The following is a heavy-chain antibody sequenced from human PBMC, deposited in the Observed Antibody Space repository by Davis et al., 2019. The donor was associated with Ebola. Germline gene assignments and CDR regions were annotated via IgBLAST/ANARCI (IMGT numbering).Heavy chain of an antibody. Sequence: SETLSLTCTVSGGSISSSSYYWGWIRQPPGKGLEWIGYIYYSGSTDYNPSLKSRVTISVDTSKNQFSLKLSSVTAADTAVYYCARHEAAAPPFDYWGQGTLVTVSS. CDR3: ARHEAAAPPFDY. D-gene: IGHD6-13*01. J-gene: IGHJ4*02. CDR1: GGSISSSSYY. CDR2: IYYSGST. V-gene: IGHV4-61*05.